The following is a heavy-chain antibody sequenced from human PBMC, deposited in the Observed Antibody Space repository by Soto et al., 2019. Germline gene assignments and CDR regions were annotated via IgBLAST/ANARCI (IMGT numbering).Heavy chain of an antibody. V-gene: IGHV4-59*08. J-gene: IGHJ5*02. CDR2: IYYSGST. Sequence: SETLSLTCTVSGGSISSYYWSWIRQPPGKGLEWIGYIYYSGSTNYNPSLKSRVTISVDTSKNQFSLKLSSVTAADTAVYYCARVHSRWGQAAMSPWFDPWGQGTLVTVSS. D-gene: IGHD2-2*01. CDR3: ARVHSRWGQAAMSPWFDP. CDR1: GGSISSYY.